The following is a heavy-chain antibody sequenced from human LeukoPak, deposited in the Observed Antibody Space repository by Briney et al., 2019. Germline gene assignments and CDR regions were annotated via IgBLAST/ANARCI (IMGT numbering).Heavy chain of an antibody. CDR1: GGSISSYY. J-gene: IGHJ4*02. CDR3: ARETYSSGWYRQGYFDY. Sequence: PSETLSLTCTVSGGSISSYYWSWIRQPPGKGLEWIGYIYYSGSTNYNPSLKSRVTISVDTSKNQFSLKLSSVTAADTAVCYCARETYSSGWYRQGYFDYWGQGTLVTVSS. V-gene: IGHV4-59*01. D-gene: IGHD6-19*01. CDR2: IYYSGST.